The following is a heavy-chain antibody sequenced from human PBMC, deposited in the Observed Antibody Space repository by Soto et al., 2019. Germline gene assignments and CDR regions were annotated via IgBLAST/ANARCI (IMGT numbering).Heavy chain of an antibody. CDR2: IYYSGST. D-gene: IGHD1-26*01. CDR1: GGSISSYY. J-gene: IGHJ6*02. V-gene: IGHV4-59*01. CDR3: AREKLGAHYYGMDV. Sequence: SETLSLTCTVSGGSISSYYWIWIRQPPGKGLEWIGYIYYSGSTNYNPSLKSRVTISVDTSKNQFSLKLSSVTAADTAVYYCAREKLGAHYYGMDVWGQGTTVTVSS.